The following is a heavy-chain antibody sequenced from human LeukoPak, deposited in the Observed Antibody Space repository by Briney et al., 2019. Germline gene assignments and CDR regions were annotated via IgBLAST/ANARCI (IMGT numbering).Heavy chain of an antibody. Sequence: GGSLRLSCAACGFTFSTYCMHWVRQAPGKGLEWVAVISHDGTNKYYADSVRGRFTISRDNSKNTVYLQMNSLRAEDTAIYYCAKAVGSSGYFSRDAFDIWGQGTMVTVSS. V-gene: IGHV3-30*18. CDR1: GFTFSTYC. CDR3: AKAVGSSGYFSRDAFDI. J-gene: IGHJ3*02. D-gene: IGHD3-22*01. CDR2: ISHDGTNK.